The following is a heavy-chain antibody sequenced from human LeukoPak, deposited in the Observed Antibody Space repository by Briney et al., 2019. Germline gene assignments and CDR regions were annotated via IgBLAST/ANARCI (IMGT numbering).Heavy chain of an antibody. CDR3: ARSRIAAAGTVVWFDP. V-gene: IGHV1-2*06. J-gene: IGHJ5*02. CDR2: INPNSGGT. CDR1: GYTFTCYY. D-gene: IGHD6-13*01. Sequence: ASVKVSCKASGYTFTCYYMHWVRQAPGQGLEWMGRINPNSGGTNYAQKFQGRVTMTRDTSISTAYMELSRLRSDDTAVYYCARSRIAAAGTVVWFDPGGQGPLVTVSS.